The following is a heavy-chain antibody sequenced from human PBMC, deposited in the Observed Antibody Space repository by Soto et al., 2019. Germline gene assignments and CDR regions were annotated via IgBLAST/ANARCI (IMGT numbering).Heavy chain of an antibody. V-gene: IGHV1-24*01. CDR1: GYTLTELS. CDR3: ATGVVITTTDDY. D-gene: IGHD2-2*01. Sequence: EASVKVSCKVSGYTLTELSMHWVRQAPGKGLEWMGGFDPEDGETIYAQKFQGRVTMTEDTSTDTAYMELSSLRSEDTAVYYCATGVVITTTDDYWGQGTLVTVS. CDR2: FDPEDGET. J-gene: IGHJ4*02.